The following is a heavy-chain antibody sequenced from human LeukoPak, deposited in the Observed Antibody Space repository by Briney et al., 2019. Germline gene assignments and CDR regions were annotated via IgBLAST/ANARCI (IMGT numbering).Heavy chain of an antibody. J-gene: IGHJ5*02. CDR3: ARGGNYWPQWWFDP. D-gene: IGHD1-26*01. V-gene: IGHV4-59*01. CDR2: IYYTGST. Sequence: SETLSLTCTVSGGSLSGYYWSWIRQPPGKGLECIGYIYYTGSTSYNPSLKSRVTMSLDASKNQFSLELNSVTPADTAVYHCARGGNYWPQWWFDPWGRGTLVSVSS. CDR1: GGSLSGYY.